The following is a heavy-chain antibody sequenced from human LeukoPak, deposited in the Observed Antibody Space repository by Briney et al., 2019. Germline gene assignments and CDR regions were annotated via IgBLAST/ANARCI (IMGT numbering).Heavy chain of an antibody. CDR3: AKGTYCSSTSCYGYNWFDP. CDR1: GFTFSSYG. Sequence: GGSLRLSCAASGFTFSSYGMHWVRQAPGKGLEWVAFIRYDGTTKYYADSVKGRFTISRDNSKNTLYLQMNSLRAEDTAVYYCAKGTYCSSTSCYGYNWFDPWGQGTLVTVSS. CDR2: IRYDGTTK. D-gene: IGHD2-2*01. J-gene: IGHJ5*02. V-gene: IGHV3-30*02.